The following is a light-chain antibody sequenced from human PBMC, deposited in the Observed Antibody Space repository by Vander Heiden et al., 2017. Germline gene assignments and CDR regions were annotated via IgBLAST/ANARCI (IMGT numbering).Light chain of an antibody. CDR1: QSLLHSNGYNY. Sequence: DIVITQSPVSLPVTPGETASISCRSSQSLLHSNGYNYLDWYLQKPGQSPQLLIYLGSNRASGVPDRFSGSGSGTDFTLKISRVEAEDVGVYYCMQALQTPFTFGPGTKVDIK. V-gene: IGKV2-28*01. CDR2: LGS. CDR3: MQALQTPFT. J-gene: IGKJ3*01.